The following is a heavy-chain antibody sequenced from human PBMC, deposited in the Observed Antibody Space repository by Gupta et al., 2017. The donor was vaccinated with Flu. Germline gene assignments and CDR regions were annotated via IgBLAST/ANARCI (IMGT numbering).Heavy chain of an antibody. V-gene: IGHV4-61*02. J-gene: IGHJ3*02. CDR1: GGSVSSDSSY. Sequence: QVQLQESGPGLVKPSQTLSLTCSVSGGSVSSDSSYWNWIRQPAGKGLEWIGRVYITGSTNYNPSLKSRVTISIDTSKNQFSLKLSSVTAADTAVYHCARGRVRDGFDIWGQGTMVTVSS. CDR2: VYITGST. CDR3: ARGRVRDGFDI.